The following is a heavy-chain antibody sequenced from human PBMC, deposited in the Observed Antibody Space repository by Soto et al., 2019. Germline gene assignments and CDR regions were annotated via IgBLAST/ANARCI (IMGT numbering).Heavy chain of an antibody. CDR3: ASERSSGWYVDY. CDR1: GYTFTSYD. J-gene: IGHJ4*02. CDR2: MNPNSGNT. Sequence: QVQLVQSGAEVKKPGASVKVSCKASGYTFTSYDINWVRQATGQGLEWMGWMNPNSGNTGYAQKFQGRVTMTRNTSISTAYMELSSLRAEDTAVYYGASERSSGWYVDYWGQGTLVTVSS. V-gene: IGHV1-8*01. D-gene: IGHD6-19*01.